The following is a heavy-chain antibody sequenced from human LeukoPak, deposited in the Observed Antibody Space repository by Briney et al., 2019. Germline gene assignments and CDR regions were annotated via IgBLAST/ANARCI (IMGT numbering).Heavy chain of an antibody. CDR1: GFTFSDYY. J-gene: IGHJ4*02. CDR3: ARIGYCSGGSCFLPIDY. Sequence: TGGSLRLSCAAPGFTFSDYYMSWIRQAPGKGLEWVSYISSSGSTIYYADSVKGRFTISRDNAKNSLYLQMNSLRAEDTAVYYCARIGYCSGGSCFLPIDYWGQGTLVTVSS. CDR2: ISSSGSTI. D-gene: IGHD2-15*01. V-gene: IGHV3-11*01.